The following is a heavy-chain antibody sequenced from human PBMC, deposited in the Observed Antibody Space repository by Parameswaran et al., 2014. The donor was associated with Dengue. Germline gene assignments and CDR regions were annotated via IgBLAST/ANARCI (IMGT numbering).Heavy chain of an antibody. CDR2: IHYSGAT. V-gene: IGHV4-4*02. J-gene: IGHJ5*02. CDR3: ARAEGSSGDNWFDP. D-gene: IGHD6-19*01. Sequence: RWIRQPPGKGLQWIGEIHYSGATNYNPSLKSRVTILIDNSKNQFSLRLSSVTAADTAVYYCARAEGSSGDNWFDPWGQGTLVTVSS.